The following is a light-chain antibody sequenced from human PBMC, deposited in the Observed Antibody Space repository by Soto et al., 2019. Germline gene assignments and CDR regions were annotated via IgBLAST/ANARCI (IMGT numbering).Light chain of an antibody. CDR2: VNN. CDR3: ATWDDNLNGLV. J-gene: IGLJ2*01. V-gene: IGLV1-44*01. CDR1: TSNIGTNT. Sequence: QSVLTQPPSASGTPGQTVTMSCSGSTSNIGTNTVTWYQQLPGSAPKVLIYVNNQRRSGVPDRFSGSKSGTSAFLAITGLQSEDEAYYYCATWDDNLNGLVFGEGTKLTVL.